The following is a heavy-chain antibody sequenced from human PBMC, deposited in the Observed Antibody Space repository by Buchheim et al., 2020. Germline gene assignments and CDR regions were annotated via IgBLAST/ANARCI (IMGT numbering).Heavy chain of an antibody. V-gene: IGHV3-21*01. D-gene: IGHD3-22*01. J-gene: IGHJ4*02. CDR1: GFTFRNYN. Sequence: EVQLMESGGGLVNPGGSLRLACAASGFTFRNYNMHWVRQAPGKGLEWVSSISGSSSHIYHADSLRGRITISRDNAKNSLYLQMNSLSAEDTAVYYCARNEAYYDRSGYFLYWGQGT. CDR2: ISGSSSHI. CDR3: ARNEAYYDRSGYFLY.